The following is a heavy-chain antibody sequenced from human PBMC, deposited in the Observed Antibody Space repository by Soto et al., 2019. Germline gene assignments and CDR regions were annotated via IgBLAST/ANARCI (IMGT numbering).Heavy chain of an antibody. CDR2: ISSSSSTI. CDR3: ARDYSYGPFDY. D-gene: IGHD5-18*01. Sequence: EVQLVESGGGLVQPGGSLRLSCAASGFTFSSYSMNWVRQAPGKGLEWVSYISSSSSTIYYADSVKGRFTISRDNAKNSLCLQMNSLRDEDTAVYYCARDYSYGPFDYWGQGTLVTVSS. CDR1: GFTFSSYS. J-gene: IGHJ4*02. V-gene: IGHV3-48*02.